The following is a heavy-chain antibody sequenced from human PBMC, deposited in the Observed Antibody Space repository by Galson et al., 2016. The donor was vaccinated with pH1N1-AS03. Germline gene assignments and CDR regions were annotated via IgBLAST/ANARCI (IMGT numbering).Heavy chain of an antibody. Sequence: ETLSLTCTVSGGSISSHYWNWIRQPPGKGLEWIGYINYSGSTNYNPSLKSRVTISVDTSKNQFSLKLSSVTAADTAVYYCARHDYGAYVGWFDPWGQGTLVTVSS. CDR2: INYSGST. J-gene: IGHJ5*02. CDR3: ARHDYGAYVGWFDP. D-gene: IGHD4-17*01. CDR1: GGSISSHY. V-gene: IGHV4-59*11.